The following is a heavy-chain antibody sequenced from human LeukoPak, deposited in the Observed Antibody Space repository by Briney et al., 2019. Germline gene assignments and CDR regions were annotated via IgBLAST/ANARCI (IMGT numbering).Heavy chain of an antibody. V-gene: IGHV5-51*01. J-gene: IGHJ4*02. CDR2: IYPRDSDT. CDR3: ARGLRGYSYGYHVGYFDY. D-gene: IGHD5-18*01. Sequence: GESLKISCKGSGYSFTSYWIGWVRQMPGKGLECMGIIYPRDSDTRYSPPFQRQVTISADKSISTAYLQWSSLKASDTAMYYCARGLRGYSYGYHVGYFDYWGEGTLVTVSS. CDR1: GYSFTSYW.